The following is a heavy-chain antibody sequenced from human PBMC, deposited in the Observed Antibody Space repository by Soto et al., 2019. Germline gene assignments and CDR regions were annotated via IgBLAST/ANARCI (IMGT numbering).Heavy chain of an antibody. J-gene: IGHJ4*02. CDR2: ISSSSTSI. D-gene: IGHD1-26*01. V-gene: IGHV3-48*02. CDR1: GFTLSSYN. CDR3: ARDHGGRGAY. Sequence: SGGSLRLSCAASGFTLSSYNMNWVRQAPGKGLEWVSYISSSSTSIYYADSVKGRFTISRDNAKNLLYLQMNSLRDEDTAVYYCARDHGGRGAYWGQGTLVTVSS.